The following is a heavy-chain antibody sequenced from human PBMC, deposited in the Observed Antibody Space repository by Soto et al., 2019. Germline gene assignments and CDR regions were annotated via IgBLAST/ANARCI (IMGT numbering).Heavy chain of an antibody. CDR3: ASNLIAAAGTPYYYGMDV. V-gene: IGHV3-33*08. CDR1: GFTFSSYA. D-gene: IGHD6-13*01. Sequence: GGSLRLSCAASGFTFSSYAMSWVRQAPGKGLEWVSVIWYDGSNKYYADSVKGRFTISRDNSKNTLYLQMNSLRAEDTAVYYCASNLIAAAGTPYYYGMDVWGQGTTVTVSS. J-gene: IGHJ6*02. CDR2: IWYDGSNK.